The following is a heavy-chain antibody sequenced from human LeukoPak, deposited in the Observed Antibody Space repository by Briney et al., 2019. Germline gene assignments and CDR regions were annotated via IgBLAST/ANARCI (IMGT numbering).Heavy chain of an antibody. Sequence: PGGSLRLSCAGSGFSFSSYGMHWVRQAPGKGLEWMAFIRSDGSNKYYADSVKGRFTISRDNAKNSLYLQMNSLRAEDTAVYYCARVRRGYSGYDLLDYWGQGTLVTVSS. D-gene: IGHD5-12*01. J-gene: IGHJ4*02. CDR2: IRSDGSNK. V-gene: IGHV3-30*02. CDR1: GFSFSSYG. CDR3: ARVRRGYSGYDLLDY.